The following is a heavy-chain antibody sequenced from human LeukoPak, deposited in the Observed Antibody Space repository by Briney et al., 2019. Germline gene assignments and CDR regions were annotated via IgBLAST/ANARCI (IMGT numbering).Heavy chain of an antibody. CDR2: IRYDGSNK. Sequence: GGSLRLSCAASGFTFSSYGMHWVRQAPGKGLEWVAFIRYDGSNKYYADSVKGRSTISRDNSKNTLYLQMNSLRAEDTAVYYCAKDGRYSSSWVSWFDPWGQGTLVTVSS. J-gene: IGHJ5*02. CDR3: AKDGRYSSSWVSWFDP. D-gene: IGHD6-13*01. V-gene: IGHV3-30*02. CDR1: GFTFSSYG.